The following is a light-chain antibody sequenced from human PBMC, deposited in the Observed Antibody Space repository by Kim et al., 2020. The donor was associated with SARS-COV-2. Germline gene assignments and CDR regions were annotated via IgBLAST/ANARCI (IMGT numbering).Light chain of an antibody. Sequence: SSELTQDPAVSVALGQTVGITCQGDSLRSYYATWYQQKPGQAPILVIYGKNNRPSGIPDRFSGSSSGNTASLTITGTQAGDEADYYCNSRDSNNNVLFGGGTQLTVL. V-gene: IGLV3-19*01. CDR1: SLRSYY. J-gene: IGLJ2*01. CDR2: GKN. CDR3: NSRDSNNNVL.